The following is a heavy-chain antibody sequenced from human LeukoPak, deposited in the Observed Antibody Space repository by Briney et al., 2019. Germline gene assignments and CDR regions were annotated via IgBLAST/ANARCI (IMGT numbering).Heavy chain of an antibody. J-gene: IGHJ6*03. CDR2: FDPEDGET. CDR3: ARSAVTTGAPSYYMDV. Sequence: ASVKVSCKVSGYTLTELSMHWVRQAPGKGLEWMGGFDPEDGETIYAQKFQGRVTMTEDTSTDTAYMELSSLRSEDTAVYYCARSAVTTGAPSYYMDVWGKGTTVTVSS. V-gene: IGHV1-24*01. CDR1: GYTLTELS. D-gene: IGHD4-23*01.